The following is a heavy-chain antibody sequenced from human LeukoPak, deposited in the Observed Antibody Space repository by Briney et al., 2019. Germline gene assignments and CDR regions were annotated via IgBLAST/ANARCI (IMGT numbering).Heavy chain of an antibody. V-gene: IGHV4-34*01. Sequence: SETLSLTCAVYGGSFSGYYWSWIRQPPGKGLEWIGEINHSGSTNYNPSLKSRVTISVDTSKNQFSLKLSSVTAADTAVYYCARAPIGAKSHDAFDIWGQGTMVTVSS. CDR1: GGSFSGYY. D-gene: IGHD4/OR15-4a*01. CDR3: ARAPIGAKSHDAFDI. CDR2: INHSGST. J-gene: IGHJ3*02.